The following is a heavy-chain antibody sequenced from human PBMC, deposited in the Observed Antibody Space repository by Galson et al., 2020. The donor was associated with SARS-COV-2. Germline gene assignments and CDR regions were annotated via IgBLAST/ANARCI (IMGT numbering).Heavy chain of an antibody. CDR2: ISGGST. V-gene: IGHV3-66*01. D-gene: IGHD6-25*01. Sequence: GGSLRLSCAASGFTVSSNEMSWVRQAPGKGLEWVSSISGGSTYYADSRKGRFTISRDNSKNTLHLQMNSLRAEDTAVYYCKTSPWSSEARGDYWGQGTLVTVSS. CDR3: KTSPWSSEARGDY. CDR1: GFTVSSNE. J-gene: IGHJ4*02.